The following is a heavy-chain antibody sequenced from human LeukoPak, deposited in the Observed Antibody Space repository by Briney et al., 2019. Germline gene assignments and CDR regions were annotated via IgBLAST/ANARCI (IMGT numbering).Heavy chain of an antibody. CDR2: IYPGDSDT. D-gene: IGHD2-2*01. Sequence: GESLKISCKGSGYSCTSYWIGWVRQMPGKGLEWMGIIYPGDSDTRYSPSFQGQVTISADKSISTAYLQWSSLKASDTAMYYCARLSPRYCSSTSCYRSPVDPWGQGTLVTVSS. V-gene: IGHV5-51*01. CDR3: ARLSPRYCSSTSCYRSPVDP. J-gene: IGHJ5*02. CDR1: GYSCTSYW.